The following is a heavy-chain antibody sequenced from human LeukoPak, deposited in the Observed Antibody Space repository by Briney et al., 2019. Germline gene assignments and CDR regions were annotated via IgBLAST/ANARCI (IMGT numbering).Heavy chain of an antibody. Sequence: KPSETLSLTCSVSGYSITSGYFWGWMRQPPGKGLEWIVSVSHSGTTYYNPSLKSRLTISVDTSKNQFSLKLNSVTAADAAVYYCARDVPLCGSNPCNWFDPWGQGTLVTVSS. V-gene: IGHV4-38-2*02. CDR3: ARDVPLCGSNPCNWFDP. J-gene: IGHJ5*01. D-gene: IGHD2-2*01. CDR2: VSHSGTT. CDR1: GYSITSGYF.